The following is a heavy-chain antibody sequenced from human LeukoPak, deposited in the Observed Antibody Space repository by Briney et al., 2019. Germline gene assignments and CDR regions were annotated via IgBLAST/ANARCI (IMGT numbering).Heavy chain of an antibody. J-gene: IGHJ3*02. CDR3: ARVDPYHDAFDI. CDR2: INPNSGGT. CDR1: GYTFTGYY. V-gene: IGHV1-2*02. D-gene: IGHD3/OR15-3a*01. Sequence: ASVKVSCKASGYTFTGYYIHWVRQAPGQGLEWMGWINPNSGGTNYAQKFQGRVTMTRDTSISTAYMELSRLRSDDTAVYYCARVDPYHDAFDIWGQGTMVTVSS.